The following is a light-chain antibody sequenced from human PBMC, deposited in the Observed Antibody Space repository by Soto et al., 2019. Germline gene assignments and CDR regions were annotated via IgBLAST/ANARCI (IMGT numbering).Light chain of an antibody. J-gene: IGKJ1*01. CDR1: QSISSW. CDR3: QQYNYYSRT. V-gene: IGKV1-5*03. CDR2: KAA. Sequence: DIQMSQSPSTLSTSVGDRVTITCRASQSISSWLAWYQQKPGKAPKLLIYKAASLESGVPSRFSGSGSGTEFTLTISSLQPDDFATYYCQQYNYYSRTFGQGTKVE.